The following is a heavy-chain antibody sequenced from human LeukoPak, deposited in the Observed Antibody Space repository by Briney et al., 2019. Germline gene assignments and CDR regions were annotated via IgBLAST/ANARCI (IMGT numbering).Heavy chain of an antibody. Sequence: ASVKVSCKASGYTFTSYGISWVRQAPGQGLEWMGWISAYNGNTNYAQKLQGRVTMTTDTSTSTAYMELRSLRSDDTAVYYCARAFRYSGSYDRAYYFDYWGQGTLVTVSS. V-gene: IGHV1-18*01. CDR1: GYTFTSYG. CDR2: ISAYNGNT. CDR3: ARAFRYSGSYDRAYYFDY. J-gene: IGHJ4*02. D-gene: IGHD1-26*01.